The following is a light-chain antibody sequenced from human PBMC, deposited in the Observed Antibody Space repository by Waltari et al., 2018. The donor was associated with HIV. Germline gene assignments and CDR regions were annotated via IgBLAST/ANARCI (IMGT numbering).Light chain of an antibody. CDR2: EAS. Sequence: DTQMTQSPASLSASVGDRVTITCRASLGIGIYLAWFQQKPGKAPKSLIYEASRLQSGVPSRFSGTKSGRDFTLTISSLQPEDSATYYCQQYNSYLYSFGQGTKLEIK. J-gene: IGKJ2*03. CDR3: QQYNSYLYS. V-gene: IGKV1-16*01. CDR1: LGIGIY.